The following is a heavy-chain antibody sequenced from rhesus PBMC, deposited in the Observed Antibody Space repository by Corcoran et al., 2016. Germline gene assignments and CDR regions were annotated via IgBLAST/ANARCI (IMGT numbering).Heavy chain of an antibody. CDR1: GGSISSSY. CDR3: ARYTLRGFDY. J-gene: IGHJ4*01. CDR2: IYGSGSST. Sequence: QLQLQESGPGLVKPSETLSVTCAVSGGSISSSYWSWIRQAPGKGLECIGYIYGSGSSTNYNPSLKSRVTLSVDTSKNQLSLKLSSVTAADTAVYYCARYTLRGFDYWGQGVLVTVSS. D-gene: IGHD3S6*01. V-gene: IGHV4-169*01.